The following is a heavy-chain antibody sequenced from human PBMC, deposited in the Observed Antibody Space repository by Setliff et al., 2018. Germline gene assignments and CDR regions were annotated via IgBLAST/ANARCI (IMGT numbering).Heavy chain of an antibody. CDR2: IYPGDSDT. J-gene: IGHJ3*02. V-gene: IGHV5-51*01. Sequence: GESLKISCKGSGYSFTSYWIGWVRQMPGKGLEWMGIIYPGDSDTRYSPSFQGQVTISADKSISTAYLQWSSLKASDTAMYYCASLYCSSTSCYRENDALDIWGQGTMVTVSS. D-gene: IGHD2-2*02. CDR3: ASLYCSSTSCYRENDALDI. CDR1: GYSFTSYW.